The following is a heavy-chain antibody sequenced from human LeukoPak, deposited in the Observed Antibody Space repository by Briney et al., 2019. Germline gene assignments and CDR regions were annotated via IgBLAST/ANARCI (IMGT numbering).Heavy chain of an antibody. D-gene: IGHD3-22*01. CDR1: GGTFSSYA. J-gene: IGHJ6*02. Sequence: GASVKVSCKASGGTFSSYAISWVRQAPGQGLEWMGRIIPILGIANYAQKFQGRVTITADKSTSTAYMELSSLRSEDTAVYYCARAPPIYDSSGYSSPYYYGMDVWGQGTTVTVSS. CDR2: IIPILGIA. V-gene: IGHV1-69*04. CDR3: ARAPPIYDSSGYSSPYYYGMDV.